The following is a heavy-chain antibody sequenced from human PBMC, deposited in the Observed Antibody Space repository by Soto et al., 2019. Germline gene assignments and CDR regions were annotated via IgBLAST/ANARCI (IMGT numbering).Heavy chain of an antibody. CDR2: IIPIFGTA. V-gene: IGHV1-69*13. J-gene: IGHJ6*02. Sequence: VASVKVSCKASGGTFSSYAISWVRQAPGQGLEWMGGIIPIFGTANYAQKFQGRVTITADESTSTAYMELSSLRSEDTAVYYCARKYSSSWGVYYYYGMDVWGQGTTVTVSS. CDR3: ARKYSSSWGVYYYYGMDV. CDR1: GGTFSSYA. D-gene: IGHD6-13*01.